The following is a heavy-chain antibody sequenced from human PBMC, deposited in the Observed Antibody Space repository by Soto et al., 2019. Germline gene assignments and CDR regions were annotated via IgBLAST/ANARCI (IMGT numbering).Heavy chain of an antibody. CDR1: GFTFSSYA. D-gene: IGHD3-16*02. CDR2: ISSNGGST. J-gene: IGHJ4*02. V-gene: IGHV3-64*01. CDR3: ARGRGVIVPPDY. Sequence: GGSLRLSCAASGFTFSSYAMHWVRQAPGKGLEYVSAISSNGGSTYYANSVKGRFTISRDNSKNTLYLQMGSLRAEDMAVYYCARGRGVIVPPDYWGQGTLVTVSS.